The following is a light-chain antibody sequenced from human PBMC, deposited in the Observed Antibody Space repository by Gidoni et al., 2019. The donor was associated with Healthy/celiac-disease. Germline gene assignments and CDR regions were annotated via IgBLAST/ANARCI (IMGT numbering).Light chain of an antibody. Sequence: EIVWTQYPGTLSLSPGERATRSCRASQSVSSSYLAWYQQKPGQAPRLLIYGASSRATGIPDRFSGSVSGTDFTLTISRLEPEDFAVYYCQQYGSSPRSFGQGTKLEIQ. J-gene: IGKJ2*04. V-gene: IGKV3-20*01. CDR1: QSVSSSY. CDR3: QQYGSSPRS. CDR2: GAS.